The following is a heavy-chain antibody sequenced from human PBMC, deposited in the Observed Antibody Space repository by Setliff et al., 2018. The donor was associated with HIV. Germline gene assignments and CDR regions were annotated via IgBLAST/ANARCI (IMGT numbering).Heavy chain of an antibody. CDR1: GGFLSSGYDY. J-gene: IGHJ6*03. CDR3: VREYSGVYPDFSFYIDV. V-gene: IGHV4-61*09. D-gene: IGHD5-12*01. Sequence: SETLSLTCTVSGGFLSSGYDYWTWIRQPAGKGLEWIGHIYSAGSTNYNPTLTSRVTMSVDMSKNQSSLKLRSVTAADMAVYYCVREYSGVYPDFSFYIDVWGKGTTVTVSS. CDR2: IYSAGST.